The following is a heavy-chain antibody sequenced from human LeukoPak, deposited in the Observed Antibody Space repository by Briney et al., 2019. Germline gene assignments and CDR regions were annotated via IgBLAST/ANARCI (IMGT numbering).Heavy chain of an antibody. CDR1: GGSISSYY. CDR2: IYNSGST. Sequence: SETLSLTCTVSGGSISSYYWSWIRQPPGKGLEWIGYIYNSGSTNYNPSLKSRVTISVDTSKNQFSLKLSSVTAADTAVYYCARGTRQTSNHYFDYWGQGTLVTVSS. J-gene: IGHJ4*02. CDR3: ARGTRQTSNHYFDY. V-gene: IGHV4-59*01. D-gene: IGHD4-11*01.